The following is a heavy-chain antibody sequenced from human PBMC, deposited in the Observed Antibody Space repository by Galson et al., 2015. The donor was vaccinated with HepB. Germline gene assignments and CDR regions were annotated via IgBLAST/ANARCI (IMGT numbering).Heavy chain of an antibody. Sequence: PALVKPTQTLTLTCTFSGFSLSTSGMCVSWIRQPPGKALEWLARIDWDDDKYYSTSLKTRLTISKDTSKNQVVLTMTNMDPVDTATYYCARIGYYDILTGYADAFDIWGQGTMVTVSS. CDR3: ARIGYYDILTGYADAFDI. J-gene: IGHJ3*02. CDR2: IDWDDDK. V-gene: IGHV2-70*11. D-gene: IGHD3-9*01. CDR1: GFSLSTSGMC.